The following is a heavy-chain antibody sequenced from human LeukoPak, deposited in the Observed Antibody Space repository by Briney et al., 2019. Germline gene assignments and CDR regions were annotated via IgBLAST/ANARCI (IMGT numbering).Heavy chain of an antibody. CDR1: GYTFTSYG. Sequence: ASVKVSCTASGYTFTSYGISWVRQAPGQGLEWMGWISAYNGNTNYAQKLQGRVTMTTDTSTSTAYMELRSLRSDDTAVYYCARDLMTVTNFDYWGQGTLVTVSS. CDR3: ARDLMTVTNFDY. V-gene: IGHV1-18*01. CDR2: ISAYNGNT. J-gene: IGHJ4*02. D-gene: IGHD4-17*01.